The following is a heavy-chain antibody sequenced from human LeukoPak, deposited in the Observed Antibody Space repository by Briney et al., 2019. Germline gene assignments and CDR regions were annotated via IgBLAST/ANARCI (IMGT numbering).Heavy chain of an antibody. CDR2: INTNTGNP. Sequence: GASVKDSCKASRYTFTSYAMNWVRQAPGQGREWMGWINTNTGNPTYAQGFTGRFVFSLDTSVSTAYLQISSLKAEDTAVYYCARDGYGGSNYYYYYMDVWGKGTTVTVSS. CDR3: ARDGYGGSNYYYYYMDV. D-gene: IGHD1-26*01. V-gene: IGHV7-4-1*02. CDR1: RYTFTSYA. J-gene: IGHJ6*03.